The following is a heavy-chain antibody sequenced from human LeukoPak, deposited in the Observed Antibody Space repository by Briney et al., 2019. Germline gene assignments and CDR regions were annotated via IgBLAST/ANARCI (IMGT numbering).Heavy chain of an antibody. Sequence: GGSLRLSCEASGFTFRSHWMSWVRQAPGKGLEWVANIHQYGGEKYYVDSVRGRFSISRDNVKNPLYLEMNSLRAEDTAVYYCASDSSGYYESFFAREYYFDYWGQGTLVTVSS. CDR2: IHQYGGEK. J-gene: IGHJ4*02. V-gene: IGHV3-7*01. D-gene: IGHD3-22*01. CDR3: ASDSSGYYESFFAREYYFDY. CDR1: GFTFRSHW.